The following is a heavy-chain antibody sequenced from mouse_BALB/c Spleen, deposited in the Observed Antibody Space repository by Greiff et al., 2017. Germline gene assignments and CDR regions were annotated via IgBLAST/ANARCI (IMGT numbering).Heavy chain of an antibody. CDR1: GFTFSSFG. J-gene: IGHJ4*01. CDR2: ISSGSSTN. Sequence: EVKVVESGGGLVQPGGSRKLSCAASGFTFSSFGMHWVRQAPEKGLEWVAYISSGSSTNYYADTVKGRFTISRDNPKNTMFLQMTSLRSEDTAMYYCARSTETDYAMDYWGQGTSVTVSS. CDR3: ARSTETDYAMDY. V-gene: IGHV5-17*02.